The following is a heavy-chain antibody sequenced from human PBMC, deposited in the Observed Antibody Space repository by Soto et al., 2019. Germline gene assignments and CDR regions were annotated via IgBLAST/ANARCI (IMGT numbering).Heavy chain of an antibody. CDR2: IKPDESEK. V-gene: IGHV3-7*01. D-gene: IGHD4-4*01. Sequence: QPGGSLRLSCTASGFTFSDSWMTWVHQAPGKGLEWVARIKPDESEKKYADSVKGRFSISRDNAKNSMYLQMDSLRGEDTAVYYCVRGGSKYASWGQGTLVTVSS. CDR3: VRGGSKYAS. J-gene: IGHJ5*02. CDR1: GFTFSDSW.